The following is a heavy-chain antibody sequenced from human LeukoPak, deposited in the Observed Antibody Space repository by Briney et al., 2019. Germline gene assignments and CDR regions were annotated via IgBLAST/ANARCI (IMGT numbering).Heavy chain of an antibody. CDR3: ARRPSTTVTTFDY. CDR1: GYSFTSYW. Sequence: EESLKISCKGSGYSFTSYWIGWVRQMPGKGLEWMGIIYPGDSDTRYSPSFQGQVTISADQSFSTAFLQWSSLKASDTAMYYCARRPSTTVTTFDYWGQGTLVTVSS. V-gene: IGHV5-51*01. D-gene: IGHD4-17*01. J-gene: IGHJ4*02. CDR2: IYPGDSDT.